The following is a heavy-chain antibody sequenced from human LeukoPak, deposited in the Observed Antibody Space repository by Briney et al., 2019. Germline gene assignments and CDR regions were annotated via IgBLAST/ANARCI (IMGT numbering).Heavy chain of an antibody. Sequence: GASVKVSCKVSGYTLTELSMHWVRQAPGKGLEWMGGFDPEDGETIYAQKFQGRVTMTEDTSTDTAYMELSSLRSEDTAVYYCATVTCSSTSCYASFDYWGQGTLVTVSS. CDR3: ATVTCSSTSCYASFDY. J-gene: IGHJ4*02. CDR1: GYTLTELS. CDR2: FDPEDGET. D-gene: IGHD2-2*01. V-gene: IGHV1-24*01.